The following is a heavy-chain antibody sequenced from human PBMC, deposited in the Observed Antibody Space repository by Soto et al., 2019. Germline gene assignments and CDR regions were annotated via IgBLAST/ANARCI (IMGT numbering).Heavy chain of an antibody. D-gene: IGHD1-26*01. V-gene: IGHV1-18*01. CDR2: ISTYNGDT. CDR3: ARQGSWPYYYYGLDV. CDR1: GYTFTTSG. J-gene: IGHJ6*02. Sequence: QVQLVQSGPEVKKPGASVKVSCEASGYTFTTSGISWVRQAPGQGLEWMGWISTYNGDTNSAQKFQGRVNMTADTSTGTVYMKVMSLKSDDTAVYYCARQGSWPYYYYGLDVWGQGTTVTVSS.